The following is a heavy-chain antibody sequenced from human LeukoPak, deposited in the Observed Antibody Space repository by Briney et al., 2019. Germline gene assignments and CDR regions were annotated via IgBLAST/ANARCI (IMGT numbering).Heavy chain of an antibody. CDR3: ARDYDSSGYYFDY. CDR2: ISAYNGNT. Sequence: ASVKVSCKASGYTFTSYGISWVRQAPGQGLEWMGWISAYNGNTNYAQKLQGRVTMTTDTSTSTAYTELRSLRSDDTAVYYCARDYDSSGYYFDYWGQGTLVTVSS. V-gene: IGHV1-18*01. J-gene: IGHJ4*02. D-gene: IGHD3-22*01. CDR1: GYTFTSYG.